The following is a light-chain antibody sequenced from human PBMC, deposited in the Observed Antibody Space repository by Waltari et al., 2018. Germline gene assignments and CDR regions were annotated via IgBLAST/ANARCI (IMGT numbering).Light chain of an antibody. J-gene: IGKJ4*01. CDR1: KSVSSRY. CDR2: GAS. CDR3: QQYGRSPPT. Sequence: DIVLTQSPGTLSLSPGARATLSCRASKSVSSRYLAWYQQKPGQAPRLLIYGASSRATGIPDRFSGSVSATDFTLTISRLEPDDFTVYYCQQYGRSPPTFGGGTKVEIK. V-gene: IGKV3-20*01.